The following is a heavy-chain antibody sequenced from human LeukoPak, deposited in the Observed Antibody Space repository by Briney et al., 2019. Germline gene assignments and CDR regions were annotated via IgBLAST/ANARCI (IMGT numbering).Heavy chain of an antibody. V-gene: IGHV4-30-2*01. D-gene: IGHD2-2*02. CDR3: ARAIPSTGYTGPFDP. CDR2: IYHSGSH. Sequence: SQTLSLTCTVSGGSISSGGHYWNWIRQPPGKGLEWIGYIYHSGSHNYNPSLRSRVSMSLDRSKNQFSLNLTSVTAADTAVYLCARAIPSTGYTGPFDPWGQGTLITVSP. CDR1: GGSISSGGHY. J-gene: IGHJ5*02.